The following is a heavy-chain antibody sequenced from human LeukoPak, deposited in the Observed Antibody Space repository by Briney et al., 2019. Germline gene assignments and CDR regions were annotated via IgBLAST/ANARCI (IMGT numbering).Heavy chain of an antibody. CDR3: VKDPSGGPFYGFWSARSPYYGLDV. D-gene: IGHD3-3*01. V-gene: IGHV3-64D*08. J-gene: IGHJ6*02. CDR2: ISSNGGST. CDR1: GFTFSRSD. Sequence: PGGSLRLSCSTSGFTFSRSDMQWVRQAPGKGLEYVSAISSNGGSTDYADSVKGRFTISRDNSKNTLYLQMTSLRTDDTAVYYCVKDPSGGPFYGFWSARSPYYGLDVWGQGTTVTVSS.